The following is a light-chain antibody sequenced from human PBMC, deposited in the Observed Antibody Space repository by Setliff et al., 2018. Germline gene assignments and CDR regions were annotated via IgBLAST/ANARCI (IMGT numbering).Light chain of an antibody. Sequence: QSALTQPPSASETPGQRVTISCSGSTSNIGSNTVNWYQQLPGTAPKLLIYRNNQRPSGVPDRFSGSKSGTSASLAISGLQSEDEADYFCATWDDSLNAHVFGSGTKVTVL. CDR3: ATWDDSLNAHV. CDR1: TSNIGSNT. J-gene: IGLJ1*01. V-gene: IGLV1-44*01. CDR2: RNN.